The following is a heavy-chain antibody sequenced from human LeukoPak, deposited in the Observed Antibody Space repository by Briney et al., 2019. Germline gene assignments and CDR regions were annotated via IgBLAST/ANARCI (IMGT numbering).Heavy chain of an antibody. CDR2: ISGSGGST. V-gene: IGHV3-23*01. Sequence: PGASLRLSCAASGFTFSSYAMSWVRQAPGKGLEWVSAISGSGGSTYYADSVKGRFTISRDNSKNTLYLQMNSLRAEDTAVYYCAKAYIVGDTGDAFDIWGQGTMVTVSS. J-gene: IGHJ3*02. CDR3: AKAYIVGDTGDAFDI. D-gene: IGHD1-26*01. CDR1: GFTFSSYA.